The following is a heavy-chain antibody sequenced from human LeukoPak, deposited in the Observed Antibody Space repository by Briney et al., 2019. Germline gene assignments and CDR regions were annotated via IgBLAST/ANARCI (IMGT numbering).Heavy chain of an antibody. J-gene: IGHJ6*02. CDR1: GFTSSRYA. CDR2: ISGSGVST. CDR3: AKDQTGPYYYGMDV. Sequence: PRGSPRLSCADSGFTSSRYAMSCVRQAPEKGLECVSAISGSGVSTYYADSVKGRCTISRDNSKNTLYLQMNSLRAEDTAVYYGAKDQTGPYYYGMDVWGQGTTVTVSS. V-gene: IGHV3-23*01.